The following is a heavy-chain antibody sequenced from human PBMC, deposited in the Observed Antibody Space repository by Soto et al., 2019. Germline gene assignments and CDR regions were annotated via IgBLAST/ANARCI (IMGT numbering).Heavy chain of an antibody. CDR2: ISSNGGST. CDR3: VRGMTTVTTVPDY. Sequence: GGSLRLSCSASGFTFSSYAMHWVRQAPGKGLEYVSAISSNGGSTYYADSVKGRFTISRDNSKNTLYLQMSSLRAEDTAVYYCVRGMTTVTTVPDYWGQGTLVTVSS. D-gene: IGHD4-17*01. J-gene: IGHJ4*02. CDR1: GFTFSSYA. V-gene: IGHV3-64D*08.